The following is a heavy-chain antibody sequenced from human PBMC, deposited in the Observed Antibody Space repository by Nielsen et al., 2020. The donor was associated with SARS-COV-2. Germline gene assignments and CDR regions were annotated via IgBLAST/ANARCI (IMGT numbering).Heavy chain of an antibody. CDR3: ARDGYYYDSSGYYYNFDY. V-gene: IGHV3-7*01. Sequence: GGSLRLSCAASGFTFSSYWMSWVRQAPGKGLEWVANIKQDGSEKYYVDSVKGRFTISRDNAKNSLYLQMNSLRAEDTAVYYCARDGYYYDSSGYYYNFDYWGQGTLVTVSS. D-gene: IGHD3-22*01. CDR2: IKQDGSEK. CDR1: GFTFSSYW. J-gene: IGHJ4*02.